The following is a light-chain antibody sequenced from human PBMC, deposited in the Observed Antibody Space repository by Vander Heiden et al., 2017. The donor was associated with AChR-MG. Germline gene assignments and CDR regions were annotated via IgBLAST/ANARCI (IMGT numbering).Light chain of an antibody. J-gene: IGKJ2*01. V-gene: IGKV1-33*01. CDR2: DAS. Sequence: DIQMTQSPSSLSASVGDRVTITCQASQDISNYLNWYQEKPGKAPKLLIYDASNLETGVPSRFSGSGSGTDFTFTSSSMQPEDIATYYCQQYENVPYTFGQGTKLEIK. CDR3: QQYENVPYT. CDR1: QDISNY.